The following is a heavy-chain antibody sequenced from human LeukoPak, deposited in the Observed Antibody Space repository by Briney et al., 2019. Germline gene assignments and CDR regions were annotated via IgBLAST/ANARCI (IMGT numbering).Heavy chain of an antibody. CDR2: ISESSLSK. CDR1: GLTFNSFS. Sequence: PGGSLRLSCAVSGLTFNSFSMNWVRQAPGKGLEWVAHISESSLSKHYADSVRGRFTVSRDNGKNSLYLQMNSLRAEDTGVYYCARDGGGPDAYDIWAKGLWSPSPQ. V-gene: IGHV3-48*01. CDR3: ARDGGGPDAYDI. J-gene: IGHJ3*02.